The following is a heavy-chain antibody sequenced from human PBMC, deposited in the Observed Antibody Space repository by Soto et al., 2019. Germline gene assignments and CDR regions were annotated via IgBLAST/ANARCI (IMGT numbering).Heavy chain of an antibody. CDR3: AREDPHTYSSSWEYYFDY. V-gene: IGHV3-74*01. Sequence: PGGSLRLSCAASGFTSSSYWMHWVRQAPGKGLVWVSRINSDGSSTSYADSVKGRFTISRDNAKNTLYLQMNSLRAEDTAVYYCAREDPHTYSSSWEYYFDYWGQGTLVTVSS. D-gene: IGHD6-13*01. CDR2: INSDGSST. CDR1: GFTSSSYW. J-gene: IGHJ4*02.